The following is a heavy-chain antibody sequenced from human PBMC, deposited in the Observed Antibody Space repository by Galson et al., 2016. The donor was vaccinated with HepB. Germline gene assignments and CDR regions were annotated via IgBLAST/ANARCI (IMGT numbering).Heavy chain of an antibody. CDR1: GFIFTDYW. CDR2: IKHDGSEI. J-gene: IGHJ3*01. CDR3: ASRQILVVAGARQDFFDF. V-gene: IGHV3-7*01. D-gene: IGHD2-15*01. Sequence: SLRLSCAASGFIFTDYWMTWVRQAPGKGLEWVANIKHDGSEISYVDSVRGRFTISRDNDKNSVYLQMDSLRAEDTAVYYCASRQILVVAGARQDFFDFWGQGTVVTVSS.